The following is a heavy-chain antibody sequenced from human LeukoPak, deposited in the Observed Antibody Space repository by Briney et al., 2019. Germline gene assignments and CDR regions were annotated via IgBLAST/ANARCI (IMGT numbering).Heavy chain of an antibody. Sequence: GASVKVSCKASGYTLTDLSMPWVRQAPGKGLEWMGGLDPEDGETNYAQKFQGRVTMTEDTSTDTAYIELSSLRSEDTAVYYYATLGRYSYGYGDDAFDIWGQGTMVTVSS. CDR1: GYTLTDLS. J-gene: IGHJ3*02. CDR3: ATLGRYSYGYGDDAFDI. CDR2: LDPEDGET. V-gene: IGHV1-24*01. D-gene: IGHD5-18*01.